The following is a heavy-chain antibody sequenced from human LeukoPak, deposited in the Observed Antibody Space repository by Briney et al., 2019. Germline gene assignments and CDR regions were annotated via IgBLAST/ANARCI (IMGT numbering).Heavy chain of an antibody. J-gene: IGHJ4*02. CDR2: INPSGGST. D-gene: IGHD3-22*01. CDR3: ARDSGLAVVSD. Sequence: GASVKVSCTASGYTFTSYYMHWVRQAPGQGLEWMGIINPSGGSTSYAQKFQGRVTMTRDTSTSTVYMELSSLRSEDTAVYYCARDSGLAVVSDWGQGTLVTVSS. CDR1: GYTFTSYY. V-gene: IGHV1-46*01.